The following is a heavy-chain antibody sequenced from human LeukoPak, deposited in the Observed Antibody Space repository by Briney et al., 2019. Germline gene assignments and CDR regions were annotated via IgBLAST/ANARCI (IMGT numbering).Heavy chain of an antibody. CDR3: ARTCIAAAGMNWFDP. CDR2: IYYSGST. J-gene: IGHJ5*02. Sequence: GSLRLSCAASGFTFSSYAMSWVRQPPGKGLEWIGSIYYSGSTYYNPSLKSRVTISVDTSKNQFSLKLSSVTAADTAVYYCARTCIAAAGMNWFDPWGQGTLVTVSS. CDR1: GFTFSSYA. D-gene: IGHD6-13*01. V-gene: IGHV4-39*01.